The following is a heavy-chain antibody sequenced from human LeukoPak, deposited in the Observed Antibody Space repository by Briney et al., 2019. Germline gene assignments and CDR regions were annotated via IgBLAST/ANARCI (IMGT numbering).Heavy chain of an antibody. Sequence: GGSLRLSCAASGFTFSSYAMSWVRQAPGKGLEWVSAVSGSGGSTYYADSVKGRFTISRDNSKNTVYLQMNSLRAEDTAVYYCAKVNYYGSGTYYNVIYMDVWGKGTTVTVSS. CDR3: AKVNYYGSGTYYNVIYMDV. D-gene: IGHD3-10*01. CDR1: GFTFSSYA. V-gene: IGHV3-23*01. CDR2: VSGSGGST. J-gene: IGHJ6*03.